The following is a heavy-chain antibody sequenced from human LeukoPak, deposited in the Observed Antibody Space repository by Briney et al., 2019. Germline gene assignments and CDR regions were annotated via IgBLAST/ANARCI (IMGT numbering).Heavy chain of an antibody. Sequence: PGRSLRLSCAASGFTFSSYAMHWVRQAPGKGLEWVAVISYDGSNKYYADSVKGRFTISRDNSKNTLYLQMNSLRAEDTAVYYCARSATYGDYLTTDAFDIWGQGTMVTVSS. CDR2: ISYDGSNK. CDR1: GFTFSSYA. D-gene: IGHD4-17*01. V-gene: IGHV3-30-3*01. CDR3: ARSATYGDYLTTDAFDI. J-gene: IGHJ3*02.